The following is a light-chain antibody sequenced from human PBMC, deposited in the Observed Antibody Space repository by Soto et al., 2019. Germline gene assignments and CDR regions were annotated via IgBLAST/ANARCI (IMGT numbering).Light chain of an antibody. V-gene: IGKV3-20*01. CDR3: QNYGSAPRT. Sequence: EIVMTQSPATLSVSPGERATLSCRASQNIYSNVAWYQQRPGQAPRLLIYGSSGRATGIPDRFSGSGSGTDFTLTMSSLEPEDFAVYYCQNYGSAPRTFGQGTKV. J-gene: IGKJ1*01. CDR1: QNIYSN. CDR2: GSS.